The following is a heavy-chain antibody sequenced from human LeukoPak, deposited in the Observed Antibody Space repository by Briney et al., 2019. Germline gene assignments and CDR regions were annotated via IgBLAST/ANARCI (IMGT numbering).Heavy chain of an antibody. CDR2: INPTGGST. V-gene: IGHV1-46*01. D-gene: IGHD3-3*01. Sequence: ASVKVSCKASGYTFTGYYMHWVRQAPGQGLEWMGWINPTGGSTTYAQRFQGRVTMTRDTSTRTVYMELSSLRSEDTAVYNCARGAGAGRSAWFDPWGQGTLVTVSS. J-gene: IGHJ5*02. CDR3: ARGAGAGRSAWFDP. CDR1: GYTFTGYY.